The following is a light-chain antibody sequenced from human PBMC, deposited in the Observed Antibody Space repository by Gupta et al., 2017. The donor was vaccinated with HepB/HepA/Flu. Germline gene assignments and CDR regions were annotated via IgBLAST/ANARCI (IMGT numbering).Light chain of an antibody. Sequence: DIQMTQSPSSLSASVGDRVTITCRASQSISSYLNWYQQKPGKAPKLLIYAASSLQSGVPSRFSGSGSGTDFTLTISRLQPEDFATYYWQQGYSTHLFGAGTKVEIK. CDR1: QSISSY. CDR3: QQGYSTHL. CDR2: AAS. J-gene: IGKJ4*01. V-gene: IGKV1-39*01.